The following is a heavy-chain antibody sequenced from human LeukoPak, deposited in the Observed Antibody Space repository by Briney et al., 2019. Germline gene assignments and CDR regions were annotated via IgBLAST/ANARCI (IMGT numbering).Heavy chain of an antibody. CDR2: IYYSGST. Sequence: PSETLSLTCTVSGGSISSSSYYWGWLRQPPGTGLEWIGSIYYSGSTYYNPSLKSRVTISVDTSKNQFSLKLSSVTAADTAVYYCARDLYYYDSSGYYYVGSGFDYWGQGTLVTVSS. CDR1: GGSISSSSYY. D-gene: IGHD3-22*01. J-gene: IGHJ4*02. V-gene: IGHV4-39*02. CDR3: ARDLYYYDSSGYYYVGSGFDY.